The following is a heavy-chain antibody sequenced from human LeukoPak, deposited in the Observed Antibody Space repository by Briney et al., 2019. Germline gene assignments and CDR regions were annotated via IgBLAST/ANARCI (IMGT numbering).Heavy chain of an antibody. V-gene: IGHV1-18*01. J-gene: IGHJ4*02. D-gene: IGHD4-17*01. Sequence: GASVKVSCKASGYTFTSYGISWVRQAPGRGLEWIGWISAYNGNTNYARKLQGRVTMTTDTSTSTAYMELRSLRSDDTAVYYCARETEYGVDDYWGQGTLVTVSS. CDR3: ARETEYGVDDY. CDR1: GYTFTSYG. CDR2: ISAYNGNT.